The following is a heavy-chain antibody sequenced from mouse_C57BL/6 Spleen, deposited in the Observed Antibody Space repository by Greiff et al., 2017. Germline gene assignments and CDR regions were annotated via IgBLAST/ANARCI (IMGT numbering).Heavy chain of an antibody. Sequence: EVKLMESGGGLVKPGGSLKLSCAASGFTFSDYGMHWVRQAPEQGLEWVAYISSGSSTIYYADTVKGRCTISRDNAKNTLFLQMTSLRSEDTAMYYCARKDYGSSYWYFDVWGTGTTVTVSS. J-gene: IGHJ1*03. D-gene: IGHD1-1*01. CDR3: ARKDYGSSYWYFDV. CDR1: GFTFSDYG. CDR2: ISSGSSTI. V-gene: IGHV5-17*01.